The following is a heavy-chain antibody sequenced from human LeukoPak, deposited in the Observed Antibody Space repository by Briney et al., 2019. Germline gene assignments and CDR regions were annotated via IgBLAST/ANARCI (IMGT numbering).Heavy chain of an antibody. J-gene: IGHJ4*02. CDR2: IDYDSSHI. CDR3: ARDPLRYLRVGHYDY. V-gene: IGHV3-21*01. Sequence: SPGGSLRLSCAASGFTFSNSAMNWVRQVAGKGLEWVSSIDYDSSHIYYAASVRGRFTISRDSARNSVYLQMNSLRVEDTAVYYCARDPLRYLRVGHYDYWGQGTLVAVSS. D-gene: IGHD3-9*01. CDR1: GFTFSNSA.